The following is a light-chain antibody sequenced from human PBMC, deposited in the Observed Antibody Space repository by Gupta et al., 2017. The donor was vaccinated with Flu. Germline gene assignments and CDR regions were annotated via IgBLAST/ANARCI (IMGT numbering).Light chain of an antibody. CDR3: QQDYNSLHS. J-gene: IGKJ2*03. CDR2: SAS. CDR1: QSINSNY. Sequence: EVVLTQSPGTLSLSPGERVTLSCRASQSINSNYLAWYQQKPGQAPRLLIFSASSRATGIPDRFSGSGSGTEFTLTINRLEPEDFALYYCQQDYNSLHSFGQGTKLEIK. V-gene: IGKV3-20*01.